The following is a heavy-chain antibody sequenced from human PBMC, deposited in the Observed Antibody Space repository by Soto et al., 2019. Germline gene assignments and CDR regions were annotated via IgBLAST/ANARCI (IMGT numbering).Heavy chain of an antibody. CDR3: ARGRGDLDY. D-gene: IGHD3-10*01. CDR2: INHSGNS. V-gene: IGHV4-34*01. CDR1: GSSLSDNY. Sequence: KPXETLSLTCAVYGSSLSDNYWSWIRQPPGKGLDWIGEINHSGNSNYNPSLKSRVSISVDTSKSQISLKLSSVTAADTAVYHCARGRGDLDYWGQGSLVTVSS. J-gene: IGHJ4*02.